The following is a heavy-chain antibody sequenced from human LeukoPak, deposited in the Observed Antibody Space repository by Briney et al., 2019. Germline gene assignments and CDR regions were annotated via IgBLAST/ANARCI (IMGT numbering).Heavy chain of an antibody. CDR2: ISSSGSTI. Sequence: GGSLRLSCAASGFTFSSYEMNWVRQAPGKGLEWVSYISSSGSTIYYADSVKGRFIISRDNSKNTLYLQMNSLRAEDTAVYYCAKDRSGSRIPQYFDYWGQGTLVTVSS. J-gene: IGHJ4*02. CDR1: GFTFSSYE. V-gene: IGHV3-48*03. D-gene: IGHD1-26*01. CDR3: AKDRSGSRIPQYFDY.